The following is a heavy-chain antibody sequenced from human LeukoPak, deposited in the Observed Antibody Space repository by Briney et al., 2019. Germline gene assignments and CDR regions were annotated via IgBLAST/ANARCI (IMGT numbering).Heavy chain of an antibody. Sequence: GGSLRLSCAASGFTVSSNYMSWVRQAPGKGLEWVSVIYSGGSTYYADSVKGRFTISRDNSKNTLYLQMNSLRAEDTAVYYCARMYYYGSGSYPDYFDYWGQGTLVTVSS. J-gene: IGHJ4*02. CDR3: ARMYYYGSGSYPDYFDY. CDR2: IYSGGST. CDR1: GFTVSSNY. D-gene: IGHD3-10*01. V-gene: IGHV3-66*01.